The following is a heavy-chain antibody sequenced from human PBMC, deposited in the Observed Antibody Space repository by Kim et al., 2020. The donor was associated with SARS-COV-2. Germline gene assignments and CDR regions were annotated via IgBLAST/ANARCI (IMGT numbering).Heavy chain of an antibody. CDR3: ARTRGGGDWTHFVC. D-gene: IGHD2-21*02. Sequence: YAPTVKGRFTISRDNTNNTLFLQMDSLRAEDTAVFYCARTRGGGDWTHFVCWGQGTLVSVSS. J-gene: IGHJ4*02. V-gene: IGHV3-23*01.